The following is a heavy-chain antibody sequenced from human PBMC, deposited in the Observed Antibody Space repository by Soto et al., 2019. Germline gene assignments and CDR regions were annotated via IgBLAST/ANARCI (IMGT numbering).Heavy chain of an antibody. CDR3: ARLPLSSGWCDY. D-gene: IGHD6-19*01. V-gene: IGHV5-51*01. J-gene: IGHJ4*02. CDR2: IYPGDSDT. Sequence: GESLKISCKGSGYSFTNHWIGWVRQMPGKGLEWMGIIYPGDSDTNYSPSFQGQVTISADKSISTAYLQWSSLKASDTAIYYCARLPLSSGWCDYWGQGTLVTVSS. CDR1: GYSFTNHW.